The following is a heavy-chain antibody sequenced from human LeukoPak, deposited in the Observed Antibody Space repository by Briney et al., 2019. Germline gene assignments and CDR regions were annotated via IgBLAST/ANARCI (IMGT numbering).Heavy chain of an antibody. V-gene: IGHV4-59*12. CDR3: ARARTYSYDSSGYYYDY. D-gene: IGHD3-22*01. CDR2: IYYSGST. CDR1: GGSISSYY. Sequence: SETLSLTCTVSGGSISSYYWSWIRQPPGKGLEWIWYIYYSGSTNYNPSLKSRVTISVDTSKNQFSLKLSSVTAADTAVYYCARARTYSYDSSGYYYDYWGQGTLVTVSS. J-gene: IGHJ4*02.